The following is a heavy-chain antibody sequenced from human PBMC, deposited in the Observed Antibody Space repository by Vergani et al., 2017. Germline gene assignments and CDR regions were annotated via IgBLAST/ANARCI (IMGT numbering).Heavy chain of an antibody. Sequence: QVRLEESGPGLVKPSETLSLTCSVSGYSIGSGFYWAWVRQSPGDGLQWLTIIHNREKTYHNPSLKSRVSVSLDTSKNLFSLNLTSVTATDTAVYYCARSQGDYWYFDLWGPGSLVTVSS. CDR3: ARSQGDYWYFDL. J-gene: IGHJ2*01. V-gene: IGHV4-38-2*01. CDR2: IHNREKT. CDR1: GYSIGSGFY. D-gene: IGHD2-21*01.